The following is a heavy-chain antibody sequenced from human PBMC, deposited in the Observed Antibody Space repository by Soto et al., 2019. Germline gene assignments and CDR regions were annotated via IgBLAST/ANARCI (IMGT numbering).Heavy chain of an antibody. CDR3: AKSPMFRAVAPFDY. J-gene: IGHJ4*02. Sequence: GSLLLACSASGFTFSSYAMSWVRQAPGKGLEWVSAISGSGGSTYYADSVKGRFTISRDNSKNTLYLQMNSLRAEDTAVYYCAKSPMFRAVAPFDYWGQGTLVTVYS. CDR2: ISGSGGST. V-gene: IGHV3-23*01. D-gene: IGHD3-10*01. CDR1: GFTFSSYA.